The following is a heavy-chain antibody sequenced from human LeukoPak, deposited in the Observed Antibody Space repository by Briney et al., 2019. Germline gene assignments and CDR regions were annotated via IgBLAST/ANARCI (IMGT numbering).Heavy chain of an antibody. J-gene: IGHJ3*02. CDR1: GFTFSNYG. Sequence: PGGSLRLSCAAYGFTFSNYGIHWVRQAPGKGLEWAAVIWYDGSNKYYADSVKGRFTISRDNSKNTLFLQMSSLRAEDTAVYYCGRGVGPNSGAFDIWGQGTMGTVSS. CDR2: IWYDGSNK. V-gene: IGHV3-33*01. D-gene: IGHD4-23*01. CDR3: GRGVGPNSGAFDI.